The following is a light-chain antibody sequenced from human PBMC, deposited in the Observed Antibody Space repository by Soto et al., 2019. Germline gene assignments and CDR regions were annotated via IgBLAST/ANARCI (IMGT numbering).Light chain of an antibody. CDR3: QQYGSSPGIT. CDR1: QSVSGSY. Sequence: EIGLTLSPGTLSLSPGERATLSCRASQSVSGSYLAWYQQKPGQAPRLLIYGASSRATGIPDRFSGSGSGTDFTLTISRLEPEDFAVYYCQQYGSSPGITFGQGTRLEIK. V-gene: IGKV3-20*01. CDR2: GAS. J-gene: IGKJ5*01.